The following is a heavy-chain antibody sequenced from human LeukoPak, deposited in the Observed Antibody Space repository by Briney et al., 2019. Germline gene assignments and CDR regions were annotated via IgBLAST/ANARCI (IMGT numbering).Heavy chain of an antibody. CDR2: IYTSGST. V-gene: IGHV4-61*02. CDR1: GGSISSGSYY. J-gene: IGHJ5*02. CDR3: ARGYYDSGGWSWFDP. Sequence: SETLSLTCTVSGGSISSGSYYWSWIRQPAGKGLEWIGRIYTSGSTNYNPSLKSRVTISVDTSKNQFSLKLTSVTAADTAVYYCARGYYDSGGWSWFDPWGQGTLVTVSS. D-gene: IGHD3-10*01.